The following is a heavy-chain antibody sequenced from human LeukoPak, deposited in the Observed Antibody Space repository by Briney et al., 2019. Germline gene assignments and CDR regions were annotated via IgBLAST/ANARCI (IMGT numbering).Heavy chain of an antibody. Sequence: GGSLRLSCAASGFTFSSYWMQWVRQAPGKGLEWVANIKQDGSEKYYADSVKGRFIISRDNAKNAMYLQMSSLRAEDTAIYYCARRYFDYWGQGTLVTVSS. CDR1: GFTFSSYW. CDR2: IKQDGSEK. V-gene: IGHV3-7*03. J-gene: IGHJ4*02. CDR3: ARRYFDY.